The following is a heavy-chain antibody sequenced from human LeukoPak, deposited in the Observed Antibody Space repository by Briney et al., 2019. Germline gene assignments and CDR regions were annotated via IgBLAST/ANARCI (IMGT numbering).Heavy chain of an antibody. J-gene: IGHJ4*02. D-gene: IGHD4-23*01. CDR1: GGSISSHY. CDR2: IYSSGST. Sequence: PSETLSLTCTVSGGSISSHYWSWIRQPPGKGLEWIGWIYSSGSTNYNPSLKGRVTISVDTSKNQFSLKLSSVTAADTAVYYCARAVAHYFDFCGQGTLVTVSS. CDR3: ARAVAHYFDF. V-gene: IGHV4-59*11.